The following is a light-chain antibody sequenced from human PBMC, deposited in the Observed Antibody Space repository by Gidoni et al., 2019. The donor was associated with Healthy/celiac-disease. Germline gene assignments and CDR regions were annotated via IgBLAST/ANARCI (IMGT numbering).Light chain of an antibody. J-gene: IGLJ1*01. CDR3: QVWDSSSDLNYV. CDR1: NIGSKS. V-gene: IGLV3-21*02. Sequence: SYVLTQPPSVSVAPGQTARITCGGNNIGSKSVHGYQEKAGQAPGLVVYDDSDRPSGIPGRFSGSNSGNTATLTISRVEAGDEADYYCQVWDSSSDLNYVFGTGTKVTVL. CDR2: DDS.